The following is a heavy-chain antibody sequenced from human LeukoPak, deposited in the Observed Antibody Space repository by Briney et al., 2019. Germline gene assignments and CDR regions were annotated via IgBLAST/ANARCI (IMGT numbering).Heavy chain of an antibody. V-gene: IGHV4-59*08. Sequence: PSETLSLTCTVSGGSISSYYWSWIRQPPGKGLEWIGYIYYSGSTNYNPSLKSRVTIPVDTSKNQFSLKLSSVTAADTAVYYCARHGRVSGWYYWGQGTLVTVSS. D-gene: IGHD6-19*01. CDR3: ARHGRVSGWYY. J-gene: IGHJ4*02. CDR1: GGSISSYY. CDR2: IYYSGST.